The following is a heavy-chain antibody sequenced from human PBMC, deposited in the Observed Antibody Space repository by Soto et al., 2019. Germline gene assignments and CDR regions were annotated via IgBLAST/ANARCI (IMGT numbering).Heavy chain of an antibody. CDR1: GGSISSGGYY. Sequence: QVQLQESGPGLVKPSQTLSLTCTVSGGSISSGGYYWSWIRQHPEKGLEWIGYIFYSGSTYYNPSLKSRVTLSVATSKNQFSRKLSSVTAADTAVYYCARAPGDYFDYWGQGTLVTVSS. CDR3: ARAPGDYFDY. CDR2: IFYSGST. V-gene: IGHV4-31*03. J-gene: IGHJ4*02.